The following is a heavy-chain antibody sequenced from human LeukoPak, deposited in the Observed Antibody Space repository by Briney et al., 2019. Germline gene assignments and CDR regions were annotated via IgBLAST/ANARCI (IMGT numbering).Heavy chain of an antibody. CDR3: VPRGYSTSSDFDY. Sequence: GSLRLSCAASGFTFNSYGMHWVRQAPGKGLEWVAVISYDGPNKYYADSVKGRFTISRDDSKSTLYLHMNSLRAEDTAVYYCVPRGYSTSSDFDYWGQGTLVTVSS. J-gene: IGHJ4*02. CDR1: GFTFNSYG. CDR2: ISYDGPNK. D-gene: IGHD6-6*01. V-gene: IGHV3-30*03.